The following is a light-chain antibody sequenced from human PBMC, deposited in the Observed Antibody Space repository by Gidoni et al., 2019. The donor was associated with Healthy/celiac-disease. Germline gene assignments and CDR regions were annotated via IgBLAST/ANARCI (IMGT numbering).Light chain of an antibody. CDR1: QSISSY. V-gene: IGKV1-39*01. CDR3: QQSYNTPLFT. CDR2: AAS. J-gene: IGKJ3*01. Sequence: DIQMTQSPSSLSASVGDRVTITCRASQSISSYLNWYQQKQGKAPKLLIYAASSLQSRVPSRFRGSRSGTDFTPTISSLQPGDFATYYCQQSYNTPLFTFGAGTKVDIK.